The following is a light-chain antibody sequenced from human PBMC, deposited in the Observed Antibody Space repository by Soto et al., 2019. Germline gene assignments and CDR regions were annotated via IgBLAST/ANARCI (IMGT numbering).Light chain of an antibody. V-gene: IGLV2-11*01. Sequence: QSVLTQPRSVSGSPGQSVTISCTGSSSDVGSFNSVSWYQQHPGKAPNLMIYDVSTRPSGVPDRFSGSKSGNTASLTISGLQPEDEADYYCCSYAGSYSYVFGSGTKLTVL. J-gene: IGLJ1*01. CDR3: CSYAGSYSYV. CDR2: DVS. CDR1: SSDVGSFNS.